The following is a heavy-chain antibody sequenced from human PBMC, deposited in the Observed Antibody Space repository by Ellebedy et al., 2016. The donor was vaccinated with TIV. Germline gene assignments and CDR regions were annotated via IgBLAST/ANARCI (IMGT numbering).Heavy chain of an antibody. CDR1: GYSFTTYW. J-gene: IGHJ4*02. CDR3: ARVGEVAATPCSY. Sequence: GESLKISCKGSGYSFTTYWIGWVRQMSGKGLEWMGIIYPGDSDTRYSTSFQGQVTISADKSISTAYLQWSSLKASDTAMYYCARVGEVAATPCSYWGQGTLVTVSS. D-gene: IGHD2-15*01. V-gene: IGHV5-51*01. CDR2: IYPGDSDT.